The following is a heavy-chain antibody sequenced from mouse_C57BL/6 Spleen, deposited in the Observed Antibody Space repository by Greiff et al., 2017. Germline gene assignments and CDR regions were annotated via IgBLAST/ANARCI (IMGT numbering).Heavy chain of an antibody. CDR1: GFNIKDDY. CDR3: TTGTTVVANFDY. D-gene: IGHD1-1*01. V-gene: IGHV14-4*01. Sequence: DVQLVESGAELVRPGASVKLSCTASGFNIKDDYMHWVKQRPEQGLEWIGWIDPENGDTEYASKFKGKATITADTSSNTAYLQLSSLTSEDTAVYYCTTGTTVVANFDYWGQGTTLTVSS. CDR2: IDPENGDT. J-gene: IGHJ2*01.